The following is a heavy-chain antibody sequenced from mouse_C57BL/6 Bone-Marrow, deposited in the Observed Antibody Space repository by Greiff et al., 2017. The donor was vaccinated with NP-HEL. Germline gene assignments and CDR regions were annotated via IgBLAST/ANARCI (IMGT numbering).Heavy chain of an antibody. Sequence: DVQLVESGGDLVKPGGSLKLSCAASGFTFSSYGMSWVRQTPDKRLEWVATISSGGSYTYYPDSVKGRFTISRDNAKNTLYLQMSSLKSEDTAMYYCARHVDGYDGYWGQGTTLTVSS. V-gene: IGHV5-6*01. D-gene: IGHD2-2*01. CDR3: ARHVDGYDGY. CDR1: GFTFSSYG. J-gene: IGHJ2*01. CDR2: ISSGGSYT.